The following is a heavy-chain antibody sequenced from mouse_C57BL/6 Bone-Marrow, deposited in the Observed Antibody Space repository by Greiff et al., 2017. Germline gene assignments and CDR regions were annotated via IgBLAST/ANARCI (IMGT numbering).Heavy chain of an antibody. CDR3: ARVYSNYFFCAMDY. CDR2: IYPRSGNT. V-gene: IGHV1-81*01. Sequence: VKVVESGAELARPGASVKLSCKASGYTFTSYGISWVKQRTGQGLEWIGEIYPRSGNTYYNEKFKGKATLNADKSSSTAYMELRSLTSEDSAVYFCARVYSNYFFCAMDYWGQGTSVTVSS. CDR1: GYTFTSYG. D-gene: IGHD2-5*01. J-gene: IGHJ4*01.